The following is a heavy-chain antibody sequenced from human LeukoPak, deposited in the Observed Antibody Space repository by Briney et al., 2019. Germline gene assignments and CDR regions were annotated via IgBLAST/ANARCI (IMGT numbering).Heavy chain of an antibody. CDR3: ASEGRPV. CDR2: ISYDGSNK. Sequence: PGRSLRLSCAASGFTFNSYAMHWVRQAPGKGLEWVAVISYDGSNKYYADSVKGRFTISRDNSKNTLYMQMNSLRVEDMAVYYCASEGRPVWGQGTLVTVSS. CDR1: GFTFNSYA. J-gene: IGHJ4*02. V-gene: IGHV3-30-3*01.